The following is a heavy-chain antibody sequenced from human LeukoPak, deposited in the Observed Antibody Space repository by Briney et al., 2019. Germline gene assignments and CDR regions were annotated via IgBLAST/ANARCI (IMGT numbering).Heavy chain of an antibody. CDR1: GITFSSYA. CDR2: ITSNGDKT. V-gene: IGHV3-64*01. CDR3: ARGGATTLFDY. J-gene: IGHJ4*02. Sequence: AGGSLRLSCAASGITFSSYAMHWVRQAPGKGLEYVSAITSNGDKTYYGNSVKGRFTISRDNSKNTLYLQMGSLSIEDVAVYYCARGGATTLFDYWGQGTLVTVSS. D-gene: IGHD1-26*01.